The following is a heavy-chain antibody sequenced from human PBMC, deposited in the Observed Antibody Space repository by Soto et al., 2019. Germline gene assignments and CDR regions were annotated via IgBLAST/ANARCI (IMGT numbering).Heavy chain of an antibody. J-gene: IGHJ3*01. D-gene: IGHD2-21*01. Sequence: GGSLRLPCAASGFTLTTFAMPWVRQAPGRGLKWVSTISAGGGTTYYADSVKGRFTISIDIPKNTLFLQMDSLRAEDTAVYYCAKRNQVAGYFFDVWGQGAMVTVSS. CDR3: AKRNQVAGYFFDV. CDR1: GFTLTTFA. CDR2: ISAGGGTT. V-gene: IGHV3-23*01.